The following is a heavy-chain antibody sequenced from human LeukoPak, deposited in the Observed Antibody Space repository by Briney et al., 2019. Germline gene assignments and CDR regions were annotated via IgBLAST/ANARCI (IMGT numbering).Heavy chain of an antibody. Sequence: ASVKVSCKASGGTFSSYTISWVRQAPGQGLEWMGRIIPILGIAIYAQKFQGRVTITADKSTSTAYMELSSLRSEDTAVYYCARDFWYGGDSRYFDYWGQGTLVTVSS. CDR1: GGTFSSYT. CDR2: IIPILGIA. D-gene: IGHD2-21*01. CDR3: ARDFWYGGDSRYFDY. V-gene: IGHV1-69*04. J-gene: IGHJ4*02.